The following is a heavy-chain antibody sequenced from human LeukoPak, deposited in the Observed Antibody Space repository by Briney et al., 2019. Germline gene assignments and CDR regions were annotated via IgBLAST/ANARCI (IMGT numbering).Heavy chain of an antibody. V-gene: IGHV4-39*01. CDR3: ARGRRGSIAVAGTPYYYYYGMDV. J-gene: IGHJ6*02. D-gene: IGHD6-19*01. CDR1: GGSISSSSYY. CDR2: IYYSGST. Sequence: SETLSLTCTVSGGSISSSSYYWGWIRQPPGKGLEWIGSIYYSGSTYYNPSLKSRVTISVDTSKNQFSLKLSSVTAADTAVYYCARGRRGSIAVAGTPYYYYYGMDVWGQGTTVTVSS.